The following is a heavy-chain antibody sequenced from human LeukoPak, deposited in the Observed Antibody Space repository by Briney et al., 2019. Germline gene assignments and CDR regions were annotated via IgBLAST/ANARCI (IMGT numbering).Heavy chain of an antibody. CDR1: GYTFTSSG. Sequence: ASVKVSCKASGYTFTSSGISWVRQAPGQGLEWMGWISTYTGYSKYAQLLQGRVTMTADTSTSTAYMELSSLRSDDTAMYYCAKNSSGGYSDYWGQGTLVTVSS. D-gene: IGHD6-19*01. CDR2: ISTYTGYS. J-gene: IGHJ4*02. CDR3: AKNSSGGYSDY. V-gene: IGHV1-18*01.